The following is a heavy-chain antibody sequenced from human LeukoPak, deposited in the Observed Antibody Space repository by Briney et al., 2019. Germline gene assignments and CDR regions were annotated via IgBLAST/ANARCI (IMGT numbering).Heavy chain of an antibody. CDR1: GGSFSGYY. Sequence: SETLSLTCAVYGGSFSGYYWSWIRQPPGKGLEWIGEINHSGSTNYNPSLKSRVTILLDTSKNQFSLKLSSVTAADTAVYYCARPLYGDYDFDYWGQGTLVTVSS. CDR2: INHSGST. CDR3: ARPLYGDYDFDY. V-gene: IGHV4-34*01. D-gene: IGHD4-17*01. J-gene: IGHJ4*02.